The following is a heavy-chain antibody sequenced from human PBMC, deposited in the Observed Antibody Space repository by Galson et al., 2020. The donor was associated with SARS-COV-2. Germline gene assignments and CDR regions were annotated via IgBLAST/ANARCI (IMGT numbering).Heavy chain of an antibody. CDR3: ARGAQEGGFDY. D-gene: IGHD2-15*01. J-gene: IGHJ4*02. Sequence: GGSLRLSCVASGFTFNTYAMHWVRRAPSKGLEWVAVLSHDGSEQYYADSVKGRFTTSRDNSENTLYLQMNSLRSDDTAVYYCARGAQEGGFDYWGQGTQVTVSS. CDR1: GFTFNTYA. V-gene: IGHV3-30-3*01. CDR2: LSHDGSEQ.